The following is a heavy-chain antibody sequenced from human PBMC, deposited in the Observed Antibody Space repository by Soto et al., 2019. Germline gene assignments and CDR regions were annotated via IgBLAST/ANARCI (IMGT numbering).Heavy chain of an antibody. CDR2: ISYDGGST. V-gene: IGHV3-43*01. J-gene: IGHJ4*02. CDR1: GFTFEEYT. CDR3: ATAPICHSWNDGLGY. Sequence: EVQLVESGGVVVQPGGSLRLSCAASGFTFEEYTMHWVRQTPGKGLEWVSLISYDGGSTHYVDSVKGRFTISRDNSKSSLYLQMNSLRTEDTALYYCATAPICHSWNDGLGYWGQGTLVTVSS. D-gene: IGHD1-20*01.